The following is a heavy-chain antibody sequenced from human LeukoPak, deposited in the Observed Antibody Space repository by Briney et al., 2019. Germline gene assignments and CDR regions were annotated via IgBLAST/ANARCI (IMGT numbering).Heavy chain of an antibody. Sequence: GASVKVSCKASGYTFTNYYMHWVRQAPGQGLEWMRIINPSGGSTSYAQRFQGRVTMTTDTSTSTAYMELRSLRSDDTAVYYCARLYDILTGYIDYWGQGTLVTVSS. CDR1: GYTFTNYY. CDR3: ARLYDILTGYIDY. J-gene: IGHJ4*02. D-gene: IGHD3-9*01. CDR2: INPSGGST. V-gene: IGHV1-46*01.